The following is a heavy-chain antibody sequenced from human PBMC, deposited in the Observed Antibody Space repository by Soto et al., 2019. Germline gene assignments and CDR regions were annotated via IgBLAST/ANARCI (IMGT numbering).Heavy chain of an antibody. CDR1: GLTFSSYA. CDR3: VKGHGGNTLSEY. Sequence: GGSLRLSCSVSGLTFSSYAMHWVRQAPGKGLEYVSAISSNGGSTYYADSVKGRFTISRDNSKNTLYLQMSSLRVEDTAVYYCVKGHGGNTLSEYWGQGTLVTVSS. J-gene: IGHJ4*02. CDR2: ISSNGGST. D-gene: IGHD2-15*01. V-gene: IGHV3-64D*08.